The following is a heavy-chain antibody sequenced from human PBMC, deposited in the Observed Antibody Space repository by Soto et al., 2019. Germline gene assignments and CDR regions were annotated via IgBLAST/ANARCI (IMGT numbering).Heavy chain of an antibody. V-gene: IGHV1-46*01. CDR3: ARDLAPIPARPTCYYDGRNF. J-gene: IGHJ6*02. CDR2: INPSGGST. D-gene: IGHD6-6*01. CDR1: GCTFTSYY. Sequence: ASVKVSCKASGCTFTSYYMHWVRQAPGQGLEWMGIINPSGGSTSYAQKFQGRVTMTRDTSTSTVYMELSSLRSEDTAVYYFARDLAPIPARPTCYYDGRNFSGQVTTVTASS.